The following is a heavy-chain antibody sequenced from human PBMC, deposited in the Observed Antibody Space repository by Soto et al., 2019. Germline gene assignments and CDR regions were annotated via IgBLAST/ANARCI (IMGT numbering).Heavy chain of an antibody. CDR3: AKDSSGWLAGWFDP. V-gene: IGHV3-9*01. CDR1: GFTFDDYA. J-gene: IGHJ5*02. CDR2: ISWNSGSI. D-gene: IGHD6-19*01. Sequence: GGSLRLSCAASGFTFDDYAMHWVRQAPGKGLEWVSGISWNSGSIGYADSVKGRFTISRDNAKNSLYLQMNSLRAEDTALYYCAKDSSGWLAGWFDPWGQGTLVTVSS.